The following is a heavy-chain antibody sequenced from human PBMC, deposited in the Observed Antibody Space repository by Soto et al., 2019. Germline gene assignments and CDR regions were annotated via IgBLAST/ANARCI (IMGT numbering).Heavy chain of an antibody. Sequence: SETLSLTCAVSGGCISSGGYSWSWIRQPPGEGLEWIGYIYHSGSTYYNPSLKSRVTISVDRSKNQFSLKLSSVTAADTAVYYCARRRRNYGEFDYWGQGTLVTVSS. CDR2: IYHSGST. J-gene: IGHJ4*02. CDR3: ARRRRNYGEFDY. V-gene: IGHV4-30-2*01. CDR1: GGCISSGGYS. D-gene: IGHD4-4*01.